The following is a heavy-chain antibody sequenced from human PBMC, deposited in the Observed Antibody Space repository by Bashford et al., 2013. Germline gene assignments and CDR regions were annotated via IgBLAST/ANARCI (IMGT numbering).Heavy chain of an antibody. J-gene: IGHJ6*02. CDR1: GYTFTSYD. V-gene: IGHV1-8*03. CDR3: ARDLYCSSTSCRTPYYYYGMDV. D-gene: IGHD2-2*01. CDR2: MNPNSGNT. Sequence: ASVKVSCKASGYTFTSYDINWVRQATGQGLEWMGWMNPNSGNTGYAQKFQGRVTITRNTSISTAYMELSSLRSEDTAVYYCARDLYCSSTSCRTPYYYYGMDVWGQGTTVTVSS.